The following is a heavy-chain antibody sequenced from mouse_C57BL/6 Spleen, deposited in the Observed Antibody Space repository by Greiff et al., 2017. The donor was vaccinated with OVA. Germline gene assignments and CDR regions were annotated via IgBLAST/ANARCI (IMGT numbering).Heavy chain of an antibody. J-gene: IGHJ4*01. V-gene: IGHV5-12*01. CDR3: ARGGMVTTRYAMDY. D-gene: IGHD2-2*01. Sequence: EVQLVESGGGLVQPGGSLKLSCAASGFTFSDYYMYWVRQTPEKRLEWVAYISNGGGSTYYPDTVKGRFTISRDNAKNTLYLQMSRLKSEDTAMYYCARGGMVTTRYAMDYWGQGTSVTVSS. CDR2: ISNGGGST. CDR1: GFTFSDYY.